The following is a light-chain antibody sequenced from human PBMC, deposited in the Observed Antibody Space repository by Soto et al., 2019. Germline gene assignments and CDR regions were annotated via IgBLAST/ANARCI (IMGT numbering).Light chain of an antibody. CDR2: AAS. CDR3: QQSYSTLT. J-gene: IGKJ4*01. V-gene: IGKV1-39*01. Sequence: DIQMTQSPSSLSASVGDGVTITCRASQSISSYLNWYQQKPGKAPKLLIYAASSLQSGVPSRFSGSGSGTDFTLTISSLQPEDFATYYCQQSYSTLTFGGGTKVDNK. CDR1: QSISSY.